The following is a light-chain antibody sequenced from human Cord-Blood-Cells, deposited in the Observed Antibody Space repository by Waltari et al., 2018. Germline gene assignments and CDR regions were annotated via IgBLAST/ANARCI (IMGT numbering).Light chain of an antibody. Sequence: SYALTQPPSVSVPPGQTASITRRGDKWGDKYACWYQQKPGQSPVLVIYKDSKRPSGIPERFSGSNSGNTATLTISGTQAMDEADYYCQAWDSSTVVFGGGTKLTVL. J-gene: IGLJ2*01. V-gene: IGLV3-1*01. CDR2: KDS. CDR3: QAWDSSTVV. CDR1: KWGDKY.